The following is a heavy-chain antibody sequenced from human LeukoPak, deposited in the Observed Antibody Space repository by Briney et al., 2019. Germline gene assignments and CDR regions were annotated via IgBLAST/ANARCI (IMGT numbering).Heavy chain of an antibody. V-gene: IGHV1-8*03. CDR2: INLNSGNT. Sequence: GASVKVSCTASGYTFTRYDINWVRQATGQGLEWMGWINLNSGNTGYAQKFQGRVTITRDTSIRTAYMEVSSLRSEDTAVYYCARGLFSMATGGGGKYWGQGTLVNVFS. CDR3: ARGLFSMATGGGGKY. D-gene: IGHD5-12*01. J-gene: IGHJ4*02. CDR1: GYTFTRYD.